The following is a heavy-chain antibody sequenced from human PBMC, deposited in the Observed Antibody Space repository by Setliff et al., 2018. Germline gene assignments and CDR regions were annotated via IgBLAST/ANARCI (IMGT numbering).Heavy chain of an antibody. CDR1: GGTFSSYA. CDR3: ARERGKFSHWYFDL. V-gene: IGHV1-69*05. J-gene: IGHJ2*01. Sequence: SVKVSCKASGGTFSSYAISWVRQAPGQGLEWMGGIIPIFGTASYAQKFQGRVTMTRDTSTSTVYMELSSLRSEDTAVYYCARERGKFSHWYFDLWGRGTLVTVSS. CDR2: IIPIFGTA.